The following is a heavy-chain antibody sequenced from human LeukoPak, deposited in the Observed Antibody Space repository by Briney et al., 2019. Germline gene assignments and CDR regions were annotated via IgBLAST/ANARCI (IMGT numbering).Heavy chain of an antibody. J-gene: IGHJ3*02. V-gene: IGHV3-15*01. CDR2: IKSKTDGGTT. CDR3: AKKESGSYPDAFDI. D-gene: IGHD1-26*01. CDR1: GFTFSNAW. Sequence: GGSLRLSCAASGFTFSNAWMSWVRQAPGKGLEWVGRIKSKTDGGTTDYAAPVKGRFTISRDDSKNTLYLQMNSLRAEDTAVYYCAKKESGSYPDAFDIWGQGTMVTVSS.